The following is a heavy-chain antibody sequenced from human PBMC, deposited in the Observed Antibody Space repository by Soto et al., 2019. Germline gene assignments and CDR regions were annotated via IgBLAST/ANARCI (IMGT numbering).Heavy chain of an antibody. CDR1: GFSISSYY. J-gene: IGHJ4*02. Sequence: PAETLSLTCTVSGFSISSYYLSWIQQPPGKGLEWIGYIYYSGSTKYNPSLKSRVTMSVDTSKNQFSLKLSSVTAADTAVYYCARHGYSSGWYGSWDYWGQGNLVTVSS. D-gene: IGHD6-13*01. CDR2: IYYSGST. V-gene: IGHV4-59*08. CDR3: ARHGYSSGWYGSWDY.